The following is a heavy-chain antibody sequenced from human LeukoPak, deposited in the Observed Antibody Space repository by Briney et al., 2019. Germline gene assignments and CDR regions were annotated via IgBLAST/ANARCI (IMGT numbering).Heavy chain of an antibody. CDR3: ARKVQSWELLDY. V-gene: IGHV3-7*01. CDR2: IKQDGSEK. Sequence: PGGSLRLSCAASGSTFSSYWMSWVRQAPGKGLEWVANIKQDGSEKYYVDSVKGRFTISRDNAKNSLYLQMNSLRAEDTAVYYCARKVQSWELLDYWGQGTLVTVSS. J-gene: IGHJ4*02. D-gene: IGHD1-26*01. CDR1: GSTFSSYW.